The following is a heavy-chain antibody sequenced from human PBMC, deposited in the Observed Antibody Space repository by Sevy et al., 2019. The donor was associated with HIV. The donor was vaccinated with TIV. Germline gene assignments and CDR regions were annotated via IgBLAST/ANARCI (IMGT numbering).Heavy chain of an antibody. D-gene: IGHD3-22*01. Sequence: SETLSLTCTVSGGSISSYYWSWIRQPPGKGLEWIGYIYYSGSTNYNPSLKSRVTISVDTSKNQFSLKMRSVTAADTAVYYCAREGRIEYYDSSGYYYGSWFDPWGQGTLVTVSS. J-gene: IGHJ5*02. V-gene: IGHV4-59*13. CDR1: GGSISSYY. CDR3: AREGRIEYYDSSGYYYGSWFDP. CDR2: IYYSGST.